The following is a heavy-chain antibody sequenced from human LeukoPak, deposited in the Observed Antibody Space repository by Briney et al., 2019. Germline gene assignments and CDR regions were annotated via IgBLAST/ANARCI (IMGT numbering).Heavy chain of an antibody. CDR3: ARGKFNDYVWGSYRYDAFDI. CDR1: GGTFSSYA. V-gene: IGHV1-69*01. J-gene: IGHJ3*02. D-gene: IGHD3-16*02. CDR2: IIPIFGTA. Sequence: ASVKVSCKASGGTFSSYAISWVRQAPGQGLEWMGGIIPIFGTANYAQKFQGRVTITADESTSTAYMELSSLRSEDTAVYYCARGKFNDYVWGSYRYDAFDIWGQGTMVTVSS.